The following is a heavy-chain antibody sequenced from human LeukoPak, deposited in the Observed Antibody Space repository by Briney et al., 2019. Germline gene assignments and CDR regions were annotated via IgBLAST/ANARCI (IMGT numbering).Heavy chain of an antibody. CDR1: GGSISSGGYY. Sequence: SETLSLTCTVSGGSISSGGYYWSWIRQHPGKGLEWIGYIYSSGRTYYNPSLKSRVTISVDTSKNQFSLKLSSVTAADTAVYYCARDIGSGWYSTFDYWGQGTLVTVSS. CDR3: ARDIGSGWYSTFDY. CDR2: IYSSGRT. V-gene: IGHV4-31*03. D-gene: IGHD6-19*01. J-gene: IGHJ4*02.